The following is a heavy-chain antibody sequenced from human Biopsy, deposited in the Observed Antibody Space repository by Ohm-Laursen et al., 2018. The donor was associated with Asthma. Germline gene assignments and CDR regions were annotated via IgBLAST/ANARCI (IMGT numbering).Heavy chain of an antibody. D-gene: IGHD4-17*01. CDR1: GFTLSSYA. Sequence: SLRLSCTAPGFTLSSYAIHWVHQAPGKGLEWVSVISSGGGTIDYADSVKGRFTISRNISTNTVYLQMDSLSADDTAVYYCAKVGHGYGDYVGYLDPWGQGTLVTVSS. V-gene: IGHV3-23*01. CDR2: ISSGGGTI. J-gene: IGHJ5*02. CDR3: AKVGHGYGDYVGYLDP.